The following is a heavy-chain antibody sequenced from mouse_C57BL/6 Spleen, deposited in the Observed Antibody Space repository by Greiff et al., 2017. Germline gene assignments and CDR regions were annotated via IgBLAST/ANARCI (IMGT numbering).Heavy chain of an antibody. D-gene: IGHD1-1*01. CDR2: IDPETGGT. CDR1: GYTFTDYE. V-gene: IGHV1-15*01. CDR3: TRSYYGSRDWYFDG. J-gene: IGHJ1*03. Sequence: QVQLQQSGAELVRPGASVTLSCKASGYTFTDYEMHWVKQTPVHGLEWIGAIDPETGGTAYNQKFKGKAILTADKSSSTAYMELRSLTSEDSAVYYCTRSYYGSRDWYFDGWGTGTTVTVSS.